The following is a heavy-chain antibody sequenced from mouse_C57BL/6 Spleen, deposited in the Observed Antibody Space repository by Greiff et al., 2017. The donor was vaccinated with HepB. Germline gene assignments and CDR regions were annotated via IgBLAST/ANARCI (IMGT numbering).Heavy chain of an antibody. CDR1: GYTFTSYW. Sequence: VQLQQPGAELVRPGTSVKLSCKASGYTFTSYWMHWVKQRPGQGLEWIGVIDPSDSYTNYNQKFKGKATLTVDTSSSTAYMQLSSLTSEDSAVYYCARSRYYGSSYCFDYWGQGTTLTVSS. CDR2: IDPSDSYT. CDR3: ARSRYYGSSYCFDY. V-gene: IGHV1-59*01. J-gene: IGHJ2*01. D-gene: IGHD1-1*01.